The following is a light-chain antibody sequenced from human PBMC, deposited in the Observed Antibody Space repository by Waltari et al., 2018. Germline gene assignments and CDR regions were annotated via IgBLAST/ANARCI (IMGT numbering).Light chain of an antibody. CDR3: GTWDSSLSGAV. V-gene: IGLV1-51*02. J-gene: IGLJ7*01. Sequence: QSVLTQPPSVSAAPGQRVTIPCSGGHSNIGNNSVSWYRQFPGTAPNLLIYEYSERPSGVPGRFAGSKSGTSATLDITGLQAGDEADYYCGTWDSSLSGAVFGGGTHLTVL. CDR1: HSNIGNNS. CDR2: EYS.